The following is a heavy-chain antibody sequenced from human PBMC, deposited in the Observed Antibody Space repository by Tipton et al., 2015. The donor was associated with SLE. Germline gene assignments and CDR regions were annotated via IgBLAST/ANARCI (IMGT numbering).Heavy chain of an antibody. V-gene: IGHV4-31*03. CDR3: ASILNHAFDY. J-gene: IGHJ4*02. D-gene: IGHD2-8*01. CDR2: IYYSGSA. CDR1: GGSISSNNFF. Sequence: TLSLTCTVSGGSISSNNFFWSWLRQHPGKGLEWIGYIYYSGSAFYNPSLKSRVTMSVDTSKNQFSLKLRSVTAADTAVYYCASILNHAFDYWGQGTLVTVSS.